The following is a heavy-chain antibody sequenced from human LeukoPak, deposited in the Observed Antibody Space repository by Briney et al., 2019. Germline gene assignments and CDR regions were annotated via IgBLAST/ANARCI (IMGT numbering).Heavy chain of an antibody. Sequence: ASVKVSCKASGYTFTTYGISWVRQAPGQGLEWMGWISAYNGNTNYAQKLQGRVTMTTDTSTSTAYMELRSLRPDDTAVYYCASSPRYYYMDVWGKGTTVTVSS. CDR1: GYTFTTYG. J-gene: IGHJ6*03. CDR2: ISAYNGNT. CDR3: ASSPRYYYMDV. V-gene: IGHV1-18*01.